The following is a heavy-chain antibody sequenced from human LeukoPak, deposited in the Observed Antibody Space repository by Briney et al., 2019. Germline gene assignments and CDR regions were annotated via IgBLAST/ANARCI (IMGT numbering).Heavy chain of an antibody. J-gene: IGHJ6*03. CDR1: GYTFTGYY. V-gene: IGHV1-2*02. CDR2: INPNSGGT. D-gene: IGHD6-13*01. CDR3: ARVGRSTIAAVFMDV. Sequence: GASVKVSCKASGYTFTGYYMHWVRQAPGQGLEWMGWINPNSGGTNYAQKFQGRVTMTRDTSISTAYMELSRLRSDDTAVYYCARVGRSTIAAVFMDVWGKGTTVTVSS.